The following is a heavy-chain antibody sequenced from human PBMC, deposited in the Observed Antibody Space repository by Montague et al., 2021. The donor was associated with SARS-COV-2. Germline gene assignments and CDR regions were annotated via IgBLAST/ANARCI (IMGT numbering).Heavy chain of an antibody. CDR1: GGSFSGYY. D-gene: IGHD2-2*01. CDR3: ARVRAVPAAMRIFSLGRSYYGMDV. CDR2: INHSGST. J-gene: IGHJ6*02. Sequence: SETLSLTCAVYGGSFSGYYWSWIRQPPGKGLEWIGEINHSGSTNYNPSPKSRVTISVDTSKNQFSLKPSSVTAADTAVYYCARVRAVPAAMRIFSLGRSYYGMDVWGQGTTVTVSS. V-gene: IGHV4-34*01.